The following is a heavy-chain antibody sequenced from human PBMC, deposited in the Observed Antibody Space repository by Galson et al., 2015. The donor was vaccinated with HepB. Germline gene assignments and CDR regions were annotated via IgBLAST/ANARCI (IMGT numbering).Heavy chain of an antibody. CDR1: GFTFSSYG. CDR2: MSYDGSNR. V-gene: IGHV3-30*18. CDR3: ANERAFVNYYGSRFPPDF. D-gene: IGHD3-10*01. Sequence: SLRLSCAASGFTFSSYGMHWLRQAPGKGLEWVATMSYDGSNRYYADSVKGRFTISRHNFENKLFLQMNSLRPEDTAVYYCANERAFVNYYGSRFPPDFWGQGTLVTGSA. J-gene: IGHJ4*02.